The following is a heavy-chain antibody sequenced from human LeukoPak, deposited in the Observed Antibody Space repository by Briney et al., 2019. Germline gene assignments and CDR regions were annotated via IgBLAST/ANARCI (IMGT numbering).Heavy chain of an antibody. CDR1: GDSISTYY. V-gene: IGHV4-4*07. D-gene: IGHD6-13*01. J-gene: IGHJ3*02. CDR2: IYTSGST. CDR3: ARDRKSSSSLLWGYDAFDI. Sequence: PSETLSLTCTVSGDSISTYYWSWIRQPAGKGLEWIGRIYTSGSTNYNPSLKSRVTMSVDTSKNQFSLKLSSVTAADTAVYYCARDRKSSSSLLWGYDAFDIWGQGTMVTVSS.